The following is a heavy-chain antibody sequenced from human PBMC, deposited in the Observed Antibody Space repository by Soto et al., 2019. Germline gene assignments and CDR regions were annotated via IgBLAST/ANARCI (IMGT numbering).Heavy chain of an antibody. J-gene: IGHJ4*02. CDR2: IFSNDEK. V-gene: IGHV2-26*01. CDR3: ARNVYEFWSGQYLIDY. CDR1: GFSLSNARMG. D-gene: IGHD3-3*01. Sequence: QVTLKESGPVLVKPTETLTLTCTVSGFSLSNARMGVSWIRQPPGKALEWLAHIFSNDEKSYSTSLKSRLTISXATRKXXVVLTMTNMHPVDTATYYCARNVYEFWSGQYLIDYWGQGTLVTVSS.